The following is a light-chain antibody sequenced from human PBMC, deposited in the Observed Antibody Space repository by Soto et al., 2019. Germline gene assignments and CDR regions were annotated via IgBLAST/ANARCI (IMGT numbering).Light chain of an antibody. V-gene: IGLV2-14*03. J-gene: IGLJ7*01. CDR1: SSDVGGYNY. CDR3: SSYTSTSTLV. CDR2: DVS. Sequence: QSVLTQPASVSGSPGQSITISCTGTSSDVGGYNYVSWYQQHPGKAPQLMIYDVSNRPSGVSDRFSGSKSGNMASLTISGLQAEDEADYYCSSYTSTSTLVFGGGTQLTVL.